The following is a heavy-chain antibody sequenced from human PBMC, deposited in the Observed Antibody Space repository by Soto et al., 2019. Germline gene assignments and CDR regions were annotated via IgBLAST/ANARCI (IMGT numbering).Heavy chain of an antibody. J-gene: IGHJ6*03. Sequence: GGSLRLSCAASGFIFSSYWMSWVRQAPGKGLEWVANIKQDGTEKYYVDSVKGRFTISGDNVKNSLFVQMDSLRVEDTAVYYCAREGRWFGELLGGDYYYYMDVWGKGTTVTVSS. D-gene: IGHD3-10*01. CDR3: AREGRWFGELLGGDYYYYMDV. V-gene: IGHV3-7*01. CDR2: IKQDGTEK. CDR1: GFIFSSYW.